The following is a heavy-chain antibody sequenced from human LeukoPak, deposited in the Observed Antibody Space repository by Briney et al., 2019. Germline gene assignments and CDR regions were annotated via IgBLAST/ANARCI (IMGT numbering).Heavy chain of an antibody. V-gene: IGHV5-51*01. J-gene: IGHJ4*02. D-gene: IGHD3-16*01. Sequence: GESLKISCKGSGYSFTSYWIGWVRQMPGKGLEWMGIIYPGDSDTRYSPSFQGQVTISADKSISTAYLQWSSLKASDTAMYYCARPGQLGEYTPYYFDYWGQGTLVTVSS. CDR1: GYSFTSYW. CDR3: ARPGQLGEYTPYYFDY. CDR2: IYPGDSDT.